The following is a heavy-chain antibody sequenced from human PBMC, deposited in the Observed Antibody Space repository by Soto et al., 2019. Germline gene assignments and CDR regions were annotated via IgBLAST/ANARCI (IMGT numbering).Heavy chain of an antibody. D-gene: IGHD3-10*01. CDR1: GGTFSNYA. Sequence: QVQLVQSGAEVRKPGSSVKVSCKASGGTFSNYAISWVRQAPGQGLEWMGGIIPIFGTTNYAQTFQGRVTITADESTSTAYMELSSLRSEDRAIYYCERDPFDVLWCDNDYWGQGTLVTVSS. J-gene: IGHJ4*02. CDR3: ERDPFDVLWCDNDY. CDR2: IIPIFGTT. V-gene: IGHV1-69*12.